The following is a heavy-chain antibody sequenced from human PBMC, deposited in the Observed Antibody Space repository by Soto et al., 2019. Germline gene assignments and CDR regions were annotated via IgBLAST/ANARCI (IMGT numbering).Heavy chain of an antibody. V-gene: IGHV1-46*03. CDR3: ARVAGSAADAFDI. J-gene: IGHJ3*02. CDR2: INPSGGST. Sequence: QVQLVQSGAEVKKPGASVKVSCKASGYTFTSYYMHWVRQAPGQGLEWMGIINPSGGSTSYAQKCHGRVNMTRDTSTGTVYMELSSLGSEDTSVYYCARVAGSAADAFDIWGQGTMVTVSS. D-gene: IGHD3-10*01. CDR1: GYTFTSYY.